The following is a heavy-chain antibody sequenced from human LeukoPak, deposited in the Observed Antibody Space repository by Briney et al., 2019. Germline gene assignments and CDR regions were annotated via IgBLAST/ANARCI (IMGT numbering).Heavy chain of an antibody. CDR3: ARGTPDFDS. J-gene: IGHJ4*02. CDR1: GGSIISGGFS. Sequence: SETLSLTCAVSGGSIISGGFSWNWIRQPPGKGLEWIGFIYQSGRATYNPSLKSRVNISVDRSKNQFSVKMNSVTAADTAVYFCARGTPDFDSWGQGTLVTVSS. CDR2: IYQSGRA. V-gene: IGHV4-30-2*01.